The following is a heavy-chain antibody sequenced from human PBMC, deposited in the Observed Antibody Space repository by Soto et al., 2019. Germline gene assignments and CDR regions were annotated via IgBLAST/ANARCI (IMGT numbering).Heavy chain of an antibody. D-gene: IGHD1-26*01. CDR3: ARIVGATRNYYYYGMDV. Sequence: TSETLSLTCTVSGGSISSYYWSWIRQPAGKGLEWIGRIYTSGSTNYNPSLKSRVTMSVDTSKNQFSLKLSSVTAADTAVYYCARIVGATRNYYYYGMDVWGQGTTVTVSS. CDR1: GGSISSYY. J-gene: IGHJ6*02. V-gene: IGHV4-4*07. CDR2: IYTSGST.